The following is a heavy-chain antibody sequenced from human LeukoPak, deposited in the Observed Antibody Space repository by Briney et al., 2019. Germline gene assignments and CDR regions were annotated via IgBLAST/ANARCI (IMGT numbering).Heavy chain of an antibody. Sequence: SETLSLTCAVYGGSFSGYYWSWIRQPPGKGLEWIGYIYYSGSTNYNPSLKSRVTISVDTSKNQFSLKLSSVTAADTAVYYCAVSGWDDNWFDPWGQGTLVTVSS. J-gene: IGHJ5*02. CDR2: IYYSGST. CDR3: AVSGWDDNWFDP. D-gene: IGHD6-19*01. CDR1: GGSFSGYY. V-gene: IGHV4-59*01.